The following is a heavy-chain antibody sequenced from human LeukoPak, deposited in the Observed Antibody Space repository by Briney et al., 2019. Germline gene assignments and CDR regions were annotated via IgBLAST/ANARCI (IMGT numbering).Heavy chain of an antibody. CDR1: GFTFSSYS. D-gene: IGHD3-10*01. CDR2: ISSSSSTI. V-gene: IGHV3-48*02. Sequence: GGSLRLSCAASGFTFSSYSMNWVRQAPGKGLEWVSYISSSSSTIYYADSVKGRFTISRDNAKNSLYLQMNGLRDEDTAVYYCARAYYYGSGSYFPVDIWGQGTMVTVSS. CDR3: ARAYYYGSGSYFPVDI. J-gene: IGHJ3*02.